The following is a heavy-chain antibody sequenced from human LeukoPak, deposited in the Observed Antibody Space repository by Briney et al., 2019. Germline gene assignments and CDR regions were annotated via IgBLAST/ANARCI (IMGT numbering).Heavy chain of an antibody. D-gene: IGHD3-22*01. CDR1: GTSITRTY. CDR2: IYYSGST. J-gene: IGHJ6*02. V-gene: IGHV4-59*01. Sequence: SETLSLTCTVSGTSITRTYWSWIRQPPGKGLEWIGYIYYSGSTNYNPSLKSRVTISVDTSKNQFSLKLSSVTAADTAVYYCASTYYYDGSGSYYYGMDVWGQGTTVTVSS. CDR3: ASTYYYDGSGSYYYGMDV.